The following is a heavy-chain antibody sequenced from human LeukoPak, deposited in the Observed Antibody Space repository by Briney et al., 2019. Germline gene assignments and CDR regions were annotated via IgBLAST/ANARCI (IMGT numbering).Heavy chain of an antibody. CDR2: INHSGST. V-gene: IGHV4-34*01. J-gene: IGHJ1*01. Sequence: SETPSLTCAVYGGSFSGYYWSWIRQPPGKGLEWIGEINHSGSTNYNPSLKSRVTISVDTSKNQFSLKLSSVTAADTAVYYCARGSYDFWSGYLEYFQHWGQGTLVTVSS. CDR3: ARGSYDFWSGYLEYFQH. D-gene: IGHD3-3*01. CDR1: GGSFSGYY.